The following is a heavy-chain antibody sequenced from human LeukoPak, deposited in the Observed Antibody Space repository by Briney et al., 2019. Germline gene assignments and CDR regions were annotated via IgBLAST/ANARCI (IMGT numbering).Heavy chain of an antibody. CDR2: IRYDGSNK. CDR1: GFTFSSYG. J-gene: IGHJ6*03. V-gene: IGHV3-30*02. D-gene: IGHD6-13*01. Sequence: GGSLRLSCAASGFTFSSYGMHWVRQAPGKGLEWVAFIRYDGSNKYYADSVKGRFTISRDNSKNTLYLQMNSLRAEDTAVYYCAKEYHDSSSWYHLPNYNMDVWGKGTTVTVSS. CDR3: AKEYHDSSSWYHLPNYNMDV.